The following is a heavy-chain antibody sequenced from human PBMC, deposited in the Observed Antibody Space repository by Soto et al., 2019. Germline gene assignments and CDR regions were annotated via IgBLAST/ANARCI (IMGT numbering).Heavy chain of an antibody. V-gene: IGHV3-48*02. Sequence: GGSLRLSCAASGFTFSSYSMNWVRQAPGKGLEWVSYISSSSSTIYYADSVKGRFTISRDNAKNSLYLQMNSLRDEDTAVYYCARVTISWNGPDLYYFDYWGQGTLVTVSS. J-gene: IGHJ4*02. D-gene: IGHD1-1*01. CDR2: ISSSSSTI. CDR3: ARVTISWNGPDLYYFDY. CDR1: GFTFSSYS.